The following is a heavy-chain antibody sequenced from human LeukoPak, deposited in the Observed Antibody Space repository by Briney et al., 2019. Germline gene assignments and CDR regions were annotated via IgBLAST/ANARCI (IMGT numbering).Heavy chain of an antibody. CDR1: GGSITSGGYF. J-gene: IGHJ4*02. Sequence: SQTLSLTCTVSGGSITSGGYFWSWIRQHPGKGLECIGHISYSGSTYYTPSLKSRVTISVDTSKNQFSLKLSSVTAADTAVYYCARLISAYYFDYRGQGTLVTVSS. D-gene: IGHD3-10*01. CDR2: ISYSGST. CDR3: ARLISAYYFDY. V-gene: IGHV4-31*03.